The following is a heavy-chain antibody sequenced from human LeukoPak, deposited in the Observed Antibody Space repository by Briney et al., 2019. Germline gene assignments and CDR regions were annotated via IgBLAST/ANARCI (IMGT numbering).Heavy chain of an antibody. J-gene: IGHJ6*03. CDR2: IYHSGST. D-gene: IGHD1-26*01. V-gene: IGHV4-38-2*02. CDR3: ARDGWESTNYYYYYYMDV. Sequence: SETLSLTCTVSGYSISSGYYWGWIRQPPGKGLEWIGSIYHSGSTYYNPSLKSRVTISVDTSKNQFSLKLSSVTAADTAVYYCARDGWESTNYYYYYYMDVWGKGTTVTVS. CDR1: GYSISSGYY.